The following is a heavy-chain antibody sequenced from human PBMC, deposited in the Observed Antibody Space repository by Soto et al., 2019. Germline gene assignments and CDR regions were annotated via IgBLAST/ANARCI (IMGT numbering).Heavy chain of an antibody. CDR1: VFTFSSYA. D-gene: IGHD4-17*01. CDR2: ISVSGDST. CDR3: AINGAWYFAY. Sequence: GGTLRLSCAASVFTFSSYAMSWVRKAPGKGLEWVSSISVSGDSTYFADSVTGRFTISRDNSKNTQFLHRNSLRANHTAVYYGAINGAWYFAYWGQGTPVTVSA. V-gene: IGHV3-23*01. J-gene: IGHJ4*02.